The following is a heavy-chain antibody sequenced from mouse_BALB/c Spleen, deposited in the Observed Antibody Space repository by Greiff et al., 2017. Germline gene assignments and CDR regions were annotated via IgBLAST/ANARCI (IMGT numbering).Heavy chain of an antibody. J-gene: IGHJ4*01. Sequence: VRLQQSGPGLVAPSQSLSITCTVSGFSLTSYGVHWVRQPPGKGLEWLGVIWAGGSTNYNSALMSRLSISKDNSKSQVFLKMNSLQTDDTAMYYCATYGNYNAMDYWGQGTSVTVSS. D-gene: IGHD2-1*01. CDR1: GFSLTSYG. CDR3: ATYGNYNAMDY. V-gene: IGHV2-9*02. CDR2: IWAGGST.